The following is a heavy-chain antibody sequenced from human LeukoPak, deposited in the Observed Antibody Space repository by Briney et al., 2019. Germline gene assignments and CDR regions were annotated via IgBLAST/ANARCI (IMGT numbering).Heavy chain of an antibody. CDR3: ARDRLGRDYYGSGSYGVLDY. Sequence: GGSLRLSCAASGFTCSSYSMNWVRQAPGKGLEGVSSISSSSSYIYYADSVQGRFTISRDNAKNSLYLQMNSLRAEDTAVYYCARDRLGRDYYGSGSYGVLDYWGQGTLVTVSS. D-gene: IGHD3-10*01. CDR1: GFTCSSYS. J-gene: IGHJ4*02. V-gene: IGHV3-21*01. CDR2: ISSSSSYI.